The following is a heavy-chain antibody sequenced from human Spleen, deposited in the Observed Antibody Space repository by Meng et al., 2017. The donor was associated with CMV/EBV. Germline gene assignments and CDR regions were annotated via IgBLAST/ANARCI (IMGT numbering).Heavy chain of an antibody. Sequence: SETLSLTCTVSGGSISGYSWTWIRQSPGKGLKWIGYIYYSGNTNYNPSLKSRVTVSVDTSKNQFSLKLSSVTAADTAVYYCARGHPEVDYYYGMDVWGQGTTVTVSS. V-gene: IGHV4-59*12. CDR3: ARGHPEVDYYYGMDV. D-gene: IGHD1-14*01. CDR1: GGSISGYS. J-gene: IGHJ6*02. CDR2: IYYSGNT.